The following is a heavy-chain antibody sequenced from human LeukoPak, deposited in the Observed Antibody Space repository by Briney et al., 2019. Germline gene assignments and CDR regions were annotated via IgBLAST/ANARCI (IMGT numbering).Heavy chain of an antibody. D-gene: IGHD3-10*01. CDR1: GFTFSNAR. CDR3: TTDMVQGVSYAFDI. V-gene: IGHV3-15*01. CDR2: IKRKTDGGTT. Sequence: GGSPTLSCAASGFTFSNARMSWLRHAPGKGLEGVGRIKRKTDGGTTDYAAPVKDRFSISRDDSKHTLYLQMNSLKTEDTAVYYCTTDMVQGVSYAFDIWGQGTMVTVSS. J-gene: IGHJ3*02.